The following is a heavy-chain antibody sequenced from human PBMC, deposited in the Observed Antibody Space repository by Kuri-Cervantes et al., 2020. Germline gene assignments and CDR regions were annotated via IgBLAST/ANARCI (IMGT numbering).Heavy chain of an antibody. D-gene: IGHD3-22*01. CDR2: IYHSGST. Sequence: SETLSLTCTVSGGSINSFYWSWIRQTPGSGLEWIGSIYHSGSTYYNPSLKSRVTISVDTSKNQFSLKLTSVTAADTAMYYCARQSSGYLRDYWGQGTLVTVSS. V-gene: IGHV4-59*04. CDR1: GGSINSFY. J-gene: IGHJ4*02. CDR3: ARQSSGYLRDY.